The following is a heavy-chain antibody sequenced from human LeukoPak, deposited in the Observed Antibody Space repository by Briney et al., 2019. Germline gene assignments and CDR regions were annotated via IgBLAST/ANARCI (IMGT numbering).Heavy chain of an antibody. D-gene: IGHD3-22*01. Sequence: SETLSLTCTVSGGSISSYYWSWIRQPPGKGLEWIGYIYYSGSTNYNPSLKSRVTISVDSSKNQFSLKLSSVTAADTAVYYCARVGRDWYDSSGYYYFDYWGQGTLVTVSS. J-gene: IGHJ4*02. V-gene: IGHV4-59*01. CDR2: IYYSGST. CDR1: GGSISSYY. CDR3: ARVGRDWYDSSGYYYFDY.